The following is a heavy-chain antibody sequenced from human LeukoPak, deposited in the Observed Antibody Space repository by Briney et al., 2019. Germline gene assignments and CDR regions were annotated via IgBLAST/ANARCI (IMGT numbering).Heavy chain of an antibody. D-gene: IGHD3-22*01. Sequence: PGGSLRLSCAASGFTFSSYAMSWVRQAPGKGLEWVSAISGSGGSTYYADSVKGRFTISRDNSKNTLYLQMNSLRAEDTAVYYCANANDSSGYYYPFDYWGQGTLVTVSS. CDR3: ANANDSSGYYYPFDY. J-gene: IGHJ4*02. CDR1: GFTFSSYA. CDR2: ISGSGGST. V-gene: IGHV3-23*01.